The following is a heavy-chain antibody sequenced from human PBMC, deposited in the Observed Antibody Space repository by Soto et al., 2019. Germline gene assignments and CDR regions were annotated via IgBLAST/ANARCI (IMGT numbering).Heavy chain of an antibody. CDR2: ISYDGSNK. J-gene: IGHJ6*02. CDR3: ARDHEMGGMDV. Sequence: GGSLRLSCAASGFTFSSYAMHWVRQAPGKGLEWVAVISYDGSNKYYADSVKGRFTISRDNSKNTLYLQMNSLRAEDTAVYYCARDHEMGGMDVWGQGTTVTVS. CDR1: GFTFSSYA. V-gene: IGHV3-30-3*01.